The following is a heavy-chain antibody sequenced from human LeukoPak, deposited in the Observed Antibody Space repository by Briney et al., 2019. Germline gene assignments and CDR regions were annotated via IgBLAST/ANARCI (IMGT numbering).Heavy chain of an antibody. V-gene: IGHV5-51*01. CDR1: GYRFTSYW. CDR3: ARTDYDSSGYYYDAFDI. CDR2: IYPGDSDT. Sequence: GESLKISCKGSGYRFTSYWIGWVRQLPGKGLEGMGIIYPGDSDTRYSPSLQGQVTISADKSISTAYLQWSSLKASDTAMYYCARTDYDSSGYYYDAFDIWGQGTMVTVSS. J-gene: IGHJ3*02. D-gene: IGHD3-22*01.